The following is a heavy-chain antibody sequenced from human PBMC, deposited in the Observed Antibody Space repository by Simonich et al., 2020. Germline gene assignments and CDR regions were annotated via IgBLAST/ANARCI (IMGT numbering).Heavy chain of an antibody. CDR3: ARHAGFAFDI. V-gene: IGHV4-39*01. CDR1: GGSISSSSYY. J-gene: IGHJ3*02. D-gene: IGHD6-13*01. CDR2: IYYGGST. Sequence: QLQLQESGPGLVKPSETLSLTCTVSGGSISSSSYYWGWIRQPPGKGLEWIGSIYYGGSTYYNPSLKIIVTISVEPSKNQFSLKLSSVTAADTAVYYCARHAGFAFDIWGQGTMVTVSS.